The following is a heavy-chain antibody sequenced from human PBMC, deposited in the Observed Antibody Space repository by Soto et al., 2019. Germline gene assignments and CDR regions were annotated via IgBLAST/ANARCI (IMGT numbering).Heavy chain of an antibody. CDR1: GGSISSKNYY. V-gene: IGHV4-39*01. D-gene: IGHD3-22*01. J-gene: IGHJ4*02. CDR2: NYYSGTT. Sequence: QLQLQESGPGLVKPSETLSLTCSVSGGSISSKNYYWGWIRQPPGKGLEWIGINYYSGTTYYNPSLKSRVIISVDTSKNQFSLKLSSVTAADTAVYYCARRPSYYYDSSGFDPFDYWGQGTLVTVSS. CDR3: ARRPSYYYDSSGFDPFDY.